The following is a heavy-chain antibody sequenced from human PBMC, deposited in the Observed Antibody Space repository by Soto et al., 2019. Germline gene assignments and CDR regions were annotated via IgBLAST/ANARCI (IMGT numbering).Heavy chain of an antibody. J-gene: IGHJ4*02. CDR3: ATHDGPAAAGLVLDF. V-gene: IGHV3-7*02. D-gene: IGHD6-13*01. CDR2: IKQDENGK. Sequence: EVQLVESGGGLVQPGGSLRLSCEASGFAFSSRWMTWVRQGPGKGLEWVANIKQDENGKDYVDSVKGRFTISRDNAKNSLYLQMNSLRAEDTAVSYCATHDGPAAAGLVLDFRGQGTLVTVSS. CDR1: GFAFSSRW.